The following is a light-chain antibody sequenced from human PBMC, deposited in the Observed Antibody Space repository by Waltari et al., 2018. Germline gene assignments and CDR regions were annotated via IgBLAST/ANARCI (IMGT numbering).Light chain of an antibody. Sequence: SSELTQDPAVSVALGQTVRIPCQGASLRNAYASSYQQKSGQAPILVLFGKNKRPSGIPDRFSGYNSETTTSLAITGAQAEDEADYYCSSRDSSASHVLFAGGTKLTVL. CDR3: SSRDSSASHVL. CDR1: SLRNAY. J-gene: IGLJ2*01. V-gene: IGLV3-19*01. CDR2: GKN.